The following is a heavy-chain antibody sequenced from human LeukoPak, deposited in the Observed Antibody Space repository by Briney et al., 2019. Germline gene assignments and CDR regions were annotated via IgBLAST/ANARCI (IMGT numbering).Heavy chain of an antibody. J-gene: IGHJ6*02. V-gene: IGHV3-48*04. CDR3: ARGHNYGMDV. Sequence: PGGSLRLSCAASGFTFSSHSMNWVRQAPGKGLEWVSYISSSSTTIYYADSVKGRFTVSRDNAKNTLYLQMSSLRAEDTAVYYCARGHNYGMDVRGQGTTVTVSS. CDR2: ISSSSTTI. CDR1: GFTFSSHS.